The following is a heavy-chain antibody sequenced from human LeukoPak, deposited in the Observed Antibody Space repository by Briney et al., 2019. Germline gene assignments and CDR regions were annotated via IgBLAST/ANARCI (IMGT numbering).Heavy chain of an antibody. V-gene: IGHV3-48*04. CDR2: ISSSGSTI. Sequence: PGGSLRLSCAASGFTFSSYSMNWVRQAPGKGLEWVSYISSSGSTIYYADSVKGRFTISRDNAKNSLYLQMNSLRAEDTAVYYCARDALGRDYDILTGYYREYFQHWGQGTLVTVSS. D-gene: IGHD3-9*01. J-gene: IGHJ1*01. CDR1: GFTFSSYS. CDR3: ARDALGRDYDILTGYYREYFQH.